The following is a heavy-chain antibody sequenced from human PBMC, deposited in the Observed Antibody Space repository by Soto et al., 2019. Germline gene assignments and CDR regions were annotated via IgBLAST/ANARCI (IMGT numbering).Heavy chain of an antibody. D-gene: IGHD6-13*01. CDR2: TYYRSKWYN. Sequence: SQTLSLTCATSGDSVSSNSAAWNWIRQSPSRGLEWLGRTYYRSKWYNDYAVSVKSRITINPDTSKNQFSLQLNSVTPEDTAVYYSPSSSPPSSSWYRAYYYYGMDIWGQGNTGTGAS. CDR1: GDSVSSNSAA. V-gene: IGHV6-1*01. J-gene: IGHJ6*01. CDR3: PSSSPPSSSWYRAYYYYGMDI.